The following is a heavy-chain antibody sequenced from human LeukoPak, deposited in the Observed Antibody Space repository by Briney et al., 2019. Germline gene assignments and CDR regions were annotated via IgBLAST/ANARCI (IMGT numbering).Heavy chain of an antibody. CDR3: ARTGISAGGANCHH. J-gene: IGHJ1*01. Sequence: GASVKVSCKASGYIFTIYGISWVRQAPGQGLEWMGWISGNNGNTNYAQNFQGRVTMTRDTSISTAYMELSRLRSDDTAVYYCARTGISAGGANCHHWGQGTLVTVSS. V-gene: IGHV1-18*01. CDR2: ISGNNGNT. D-gene: IGHD6-13*01. CDR1: GYIFTIYG.